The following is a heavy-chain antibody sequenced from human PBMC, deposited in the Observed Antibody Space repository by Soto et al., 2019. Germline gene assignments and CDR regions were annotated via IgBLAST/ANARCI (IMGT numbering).Heavy chain of an antibody. D-gene: IGHD3-3*01. Sequence: EVQLVESGGGLVQPGGSLRLSCAASGFSITNTWMHWVRQAPGKGLEWVGRVKSEADGGTADYAAPVKGRFTVSRDDSKNTQYLQMNSLKMEDTAVYYCSSYPDFWGGHTPLWGQGTLVTVSS. V-gene: IGHV3-15*07. CDR2: VKSEADGGTA. CDR3: SSYPDFWGGHTPL. CDR1: GFSITNTW. J-gene: IGHJ4*02.